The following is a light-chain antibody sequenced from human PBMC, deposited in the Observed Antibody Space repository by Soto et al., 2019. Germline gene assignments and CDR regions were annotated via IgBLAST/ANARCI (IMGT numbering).Light chain of an antibody. CDR2: LNSDGSH. J-gene: IGLJ2*01. Sequence: QLVLTQSPSASASLGASVKLTCTLSSGHSSYAIAWHQQQPEKGPRYLMKLNSDGSHSKGDGIPDRFSGSSSGAERYLTISSLQPEDEADYYCQTWDTGRVLFGGGTKVTVL. CDR1: SGHSSYA. V-gene: IGLV4-69*01. CDR3: QTWDTGRVL.